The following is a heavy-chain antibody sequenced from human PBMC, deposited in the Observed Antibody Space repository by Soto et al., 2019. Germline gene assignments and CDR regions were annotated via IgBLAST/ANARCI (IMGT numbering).Heavy chain of an antibody. CDR3: ARDRSYYDILTGEYYYYYGMDV. CDR2: INHSGST. J-gene: IGHJ6*02. V-gene: IGHV4-34*01. Sequence: SETLSLTCAVYGGSFIGYYWTWSLQPPWTGLEWIGEINHSGSTNYNPSLKSRVTISVDTSKNQFSLKLSSVTAADTAVYYCARDRSYYDILTGEYYYYYGMDVWGQGTTVTVSS. D-gene: IGHD3-9*01. CDR1: GGSFIGYY.